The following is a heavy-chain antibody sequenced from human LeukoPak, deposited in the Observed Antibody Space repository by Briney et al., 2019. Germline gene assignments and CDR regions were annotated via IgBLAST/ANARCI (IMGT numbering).Heavy chain of an antibody. Sequence: ASVKVSCKASGYTFTSYYMHWVRQAPGQGLEWMGIINPSGGSTSYAQKFQGRVTMTRDTSTSTVYMELSSLRSEDTAVYYCARGPLPAGYSGYDFDYWGQGTLVTVSS. V-gene: IGHV1-46*01. CDR2: INPSGGST. D-gene: IGHD5-12*01. CDR3: ARGPLPAGYSGYDFDY. J-gene: IGHJ4*02. CDR1: GYTFTSYY.